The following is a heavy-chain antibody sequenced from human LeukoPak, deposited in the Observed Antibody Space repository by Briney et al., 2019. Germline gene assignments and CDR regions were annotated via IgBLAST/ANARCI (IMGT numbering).Heavy chain of an antibody. J-gene: IGHJ4*02. Sequence: GASVKVSCKASGYTFTGYYMHWVRQAPGQGLEWMGIINPSGGSTSYAQKFQGRVTMTRDMSTSTVYMELSSLRSEDTAVYYCARDRIAAAGTSEDHHDYWGQGTLVTVSS. CDR1: GYTFTGYY. CDR3: ARDRIAAAGTSEDHHDY. CDR2: INPSGGST. D-gene: IGHD6-13*01. V-gene: IGHV1-46*01.